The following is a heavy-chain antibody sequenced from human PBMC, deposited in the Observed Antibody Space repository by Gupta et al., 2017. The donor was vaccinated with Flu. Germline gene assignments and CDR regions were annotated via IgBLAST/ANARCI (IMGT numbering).Heavy chain of an antibody. CDR3: VKDSGPYATSSIPFDF. J-gene: IGHJ4*02. V-gene: IGHV3-9*01. CDR1: GFKFADFA. Sequence: EVQLIHCGGTVVQPGGSLSLPCVASGFKFADFARPWVRHIPGRGLGWVSGISWHGKDDVYADSVKGRFTISRDNAKNSVFREMNNLTSEDSALYYCVKDSGPYATSSIPFDFWGQGTLVSVS. D-gene: IGHD2-21*01. CDR2: ISWHGKDD.